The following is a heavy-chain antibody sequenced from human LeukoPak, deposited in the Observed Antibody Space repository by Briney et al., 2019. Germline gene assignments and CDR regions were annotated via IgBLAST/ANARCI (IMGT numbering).Heavy chain of an antibody. CDR2: IYYSGST. CDR1: GGSISSYY. CDR3: ARHGPDYDTLTGYCFDMDV. V-gene: IGHV4-59*12. D-gene: IGHD3-9*01. J-gene: IGHJ6*02. Sequence: SETLSLTCTVSGGSISSYYWSWIRQPPGKGLEWIGYIYYSGSTNYNPSLKSRVTISVDTSKNQLSLKLRSVTAADTAVYYCARHGPDYDTLTGYCFDMDVWGQGTTVTVSS.